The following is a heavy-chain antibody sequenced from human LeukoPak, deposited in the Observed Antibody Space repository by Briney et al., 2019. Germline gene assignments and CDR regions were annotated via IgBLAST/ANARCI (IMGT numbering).Heavy chain of an antibody. V-gene: IGHV1-18*01. CDR3: ARVPAAAIPVFWFDP. J-gene: IGHJ5*02. Sequence: ASVKVSCKASGYTFTSYGISWVRQAPGQGLELMGWISAYNGNTNYAQKLQGRVTITTDTSTSTAYMELRSLRSDDTAVYYCARVPAAAIPVFWFDPWGQGTLVTVSS. D-gene: IGHD2-2*02. CDR2: ISAYNGNT. CDR1: GYTFTSYG.